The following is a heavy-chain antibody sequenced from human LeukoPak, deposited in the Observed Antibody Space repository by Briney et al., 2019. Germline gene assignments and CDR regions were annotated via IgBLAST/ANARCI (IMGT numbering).Heavy chain of an antibody. Sequence: SETLSLTCTVSGYSISSGYYWGWIRQPPGKWLEWIGSIYHSGSTYYNPSLKSRVTISVDTSKNQFSLKLSSVTAADTAVYYCAREVLYYYDSSGYYSNWFDPWGQGTLVTVSS. CDR2: IYHSGST. D-gene: IGHD3-22*01. V-gene: IGHV4-38-2*02. CDR1: GYSISSGYY. CDR3: AREVLYYYDSSGYYSNWFDP. J-gene: IGHJ5*02.